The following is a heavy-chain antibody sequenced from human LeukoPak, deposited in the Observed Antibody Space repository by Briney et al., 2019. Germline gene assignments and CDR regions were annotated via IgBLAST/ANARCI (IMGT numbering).Heavy chain of an antibody. CDR3: GRFGYVAAVDS. Sequence: PGGSLRLSRTASGFTFSSYWMTWVRQAPGKGLEWVANIEPAGSATYYVDSVKGRFTISRDNAKNLLYLQMNSLRAEDSAVYHCGRFGYVAAVDSWGQGALVTVSS. D-gene: IGHD2-15*01. CDR2: IEPAGSAT. J-gene: IGHJ4*02. V-gene: IGHV3-7*01. CDR1: GFTFSSYW.